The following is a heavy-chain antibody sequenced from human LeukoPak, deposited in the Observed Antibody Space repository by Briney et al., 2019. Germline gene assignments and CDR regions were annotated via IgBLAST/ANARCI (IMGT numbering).Heavy chain of an antibody. CDR1: GGSFSGYY. Sequence: SETLSLTCAVYGGSFSGYYRSWIRQPPGKGLEWIGEINHSGSTNYNPSLKSRVTISVDTSKNQFSLKLSSVTAADTAVYYCARPSRPRYCSGGSCYSTYYMDVWGKGTTVTVSS. V-gene: IGHV4-34*01. J-gene: IGHJ6*03. D-gene: IGHD2-15*01. CDR2: INHSGST. CDR3: ARPSRPRYCSGGSCYSTYYMDV.